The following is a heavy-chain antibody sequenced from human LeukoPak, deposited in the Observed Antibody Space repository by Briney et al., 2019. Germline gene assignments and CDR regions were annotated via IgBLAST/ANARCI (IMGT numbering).Heavy chain of an antibody. Sequence: GSLRLSCAVSGLTFSSYTMTWVRQAPGRGLEWVSGISGSGDSTYYAASVKGRFTISRDNSKNTLYLQMNSLRAEDTAVYYCAKDRGYWGQGTLVTVSP. V-gene: IGHV3-23*01. CDR2: ISGSGDST. CDR3: AKDRGY. J-gene: IGHJ4*02. CDR1: GLTFSSYT.